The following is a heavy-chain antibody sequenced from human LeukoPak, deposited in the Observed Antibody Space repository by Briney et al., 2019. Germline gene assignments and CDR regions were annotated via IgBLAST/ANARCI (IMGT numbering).Heavy chain of an antibody. V-gene: IGHV3-53*01. CDR1: GFTVSSNY. J-gene: IGHJ4*02. CDR2: IYSGGST. CDR3: ARGCTVAGTIGGYFDY. Sequence: GGSPRLSCAASGFTVSSNYMSWVRQAPGKGLEWVSVIYSGGSTYYADSVKGRFTISRDNSKNTLYLQMNSLRAEDTAVYYCARGCTVAGTIGGYFDYWGQGTLVTVSS. D-gene: IGHD6-19*01.